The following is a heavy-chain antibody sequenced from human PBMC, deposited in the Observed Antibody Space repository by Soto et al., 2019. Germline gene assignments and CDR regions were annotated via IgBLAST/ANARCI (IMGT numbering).Heavy chain of an antibody. CDR3: ARGDGFWSGYSYLNY. CDR1: GGSVSNSSHY. V-gene: IGHV4-61*01. D-gene: IGHD3-3*01. CDR2: VYYTGST. Sequence: PSETLSLTCTVSGGSVSNSSHYWTWIRQPPGKGLEWIGYVYYTGSTNYNPSLHSRVTISVDTSKNQFSPTLSSVTAAYTAVYYCARGDGFWSGYSYLNYWGQGTPVTVSS. J-gene: IGHJ4*02.